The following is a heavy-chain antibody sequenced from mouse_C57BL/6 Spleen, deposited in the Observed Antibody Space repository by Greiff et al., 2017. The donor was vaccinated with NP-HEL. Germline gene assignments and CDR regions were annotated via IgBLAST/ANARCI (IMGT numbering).Heavy chain of an antibody. J-gene: IGHJ2*01. V-gene: IGHV5-17*01. CDR2: ISSGSSTI. CDR3: ARRIHYYGSSYVGYFDY. D-gene: IGHD1-1*01. Sequence: DVQLVESGGGLVKPGGSLKLSCAASGFTFSDYGMHWVRQAPEKGLEWVAYISSGSSTIYYADTVKGRFTISRDNAKNTLFLQMTSRRSEETAMYYCARRIHYYGSSYVGYFDYWGQGTTLTVAS. CDR1: GFTFSDYG.